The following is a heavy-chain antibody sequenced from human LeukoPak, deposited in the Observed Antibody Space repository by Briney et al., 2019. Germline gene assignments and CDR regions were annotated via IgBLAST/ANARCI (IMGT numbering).Heavy chain of an antibody. CDR1: GFTFSSYG. CDR2: ISGSGDYT. D-gene: IGHD3-10*01. CDR3: AKVTYGSGTYGAFDS. V-gene: IGHV3-23*01. Sequence: PGGSLRLSCAASGFTFSSYGMHWVRQAPGKGLEWVSTISGSGDYTYCADSVKGRFTISRDNSKNTLYLQMNSLRAEDTAVYYCAKVTYGSGTYGAFDSWGQGTLVTVSS. J-gene: IGHJ4*02.